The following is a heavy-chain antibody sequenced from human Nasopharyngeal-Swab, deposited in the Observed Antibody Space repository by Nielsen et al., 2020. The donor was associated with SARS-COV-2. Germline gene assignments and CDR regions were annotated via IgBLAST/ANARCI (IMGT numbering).Heavy chain of an antibody. CDR1: GGPVSSGNHY. J-gene: IGHJ4*02. D-gene: IGHD3-22*01. Sequence: SETLSLTCSVSGGPVSSGNHYWNWIRQPPGKGLEWIGYIYYSGSTNYNPSLKSRVSMSADTSKNQFSLKLTYVTAADTAVYYCAREGYDSLDSWGQGTLVTVSS. CDR2: IYYSGST. CDR3: AREGYDSLDS. V-gene: IGHV4-61*01.